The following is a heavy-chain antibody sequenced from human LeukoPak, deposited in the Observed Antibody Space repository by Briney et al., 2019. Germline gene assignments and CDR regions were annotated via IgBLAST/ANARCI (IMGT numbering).Heavy chain of an antibody. CDR3: TRGSDTDYYYGMDV. D-gene: IGHD6-19*01. CDR2: NRGKTNTYAT. V-gene: IGHV3-73*01. CDR1: GFTFSDSL. Sequence: PGGSLKLSCAASGFTFSDSLIHWVRQASGKGLEWVGRNRGKTNTYATSYAASVEGRFTISRDDSKNTAYLQMGSLKTEDTAVYYCTRGSDTDYYYGMDVWGQGTTVTVSS. J-gene: IGHJ6*02.